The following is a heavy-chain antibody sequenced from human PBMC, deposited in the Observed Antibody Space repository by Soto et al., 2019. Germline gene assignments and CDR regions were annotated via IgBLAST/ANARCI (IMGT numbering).Heavy chain of an antibody. CDR1: GFTFSNYV. J-gene: IGHJ4*02. CDR2: ISGTGYNT. CDR3: TKSDFLWGKNSNYLFHD. D-gene: IGHD3-16*01. V-gene: IGHV3-23*01. Sequence: VQLLESGGGLVQPGGSLRLSCAASGFTFSNYVMTWVRQAPGEGLEWVSAISGTGYNTFYADSVKGRFTISRDNSKHTVSLPMNSPTAEDAAVYYCTKSDFLWGKNSNYLFHDWGQGTLVTVSS.